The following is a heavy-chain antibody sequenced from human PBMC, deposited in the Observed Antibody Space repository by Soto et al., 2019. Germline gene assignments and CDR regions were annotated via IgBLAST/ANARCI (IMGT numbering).Heavy chain of an antibody. Sequence: GGSLRLSCAASGFNVSRNFMTWVRQAPGKGLEWVSVIYSGGTTHYADSVKGRFTISRDNSKNTLYLQMNSLRAEDTAVFYCASFSRPGYSGFEDYWGQGTLVTVSS. CDR2: IYSGGTT. CDR1: GFNVSRNF. J-gene: IGHJ4*02. D-gene: IGHD5-12*01. V-gene: IGHV3-53*01. CDR3: ASFSRPGYSGFEDY.